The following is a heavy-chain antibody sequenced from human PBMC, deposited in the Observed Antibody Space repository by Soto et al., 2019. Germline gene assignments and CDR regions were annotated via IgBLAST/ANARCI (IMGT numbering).Heavy chain of an antibody. CDR1: GYTFTSCY. D-gene: IGHD6-6*01. CDR2: INPSGGST. CDR3: ARDPRSSNYYYYGMDV. Sequence: ASVNVSCKASGYTFTSCYMHWVRRAPGQGLEWMGIINPSGGSTSYAQKFQGRVTMTRDTSTSTVYMELSSLRSEDTAVYYCARDPRSSNYYYYGMDVWGQGTTVTVSS. J-gene: IGHJ6*02. V-gene: IGHV1-46*01.